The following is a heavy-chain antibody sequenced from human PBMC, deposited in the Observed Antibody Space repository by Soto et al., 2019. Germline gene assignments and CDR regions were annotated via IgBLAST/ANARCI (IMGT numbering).Heavy chain of an antibody. CDR3: ARDLRAARDYYYYGMDV. D-gene: IGHD6-6*01. V-gene: IGHV3-21*01. CDR1: GFTFSSYS. Sequence: VGSLRLSCAASGFTFSSYSMNWVRQAPGKGLEWVSSISSSSSYIYYADSVKGRFTISRDNAKNSLYLQMNSLRAEDTAVYYCARDLRAARDYYYYGMDVWGQRTTVTVSS. J-gene: IGHJ6*02. CDR2: ISSSSSYI.